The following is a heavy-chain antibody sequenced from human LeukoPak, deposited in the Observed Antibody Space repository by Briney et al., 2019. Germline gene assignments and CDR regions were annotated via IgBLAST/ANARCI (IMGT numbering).Heavy chain of an antibody. D-gene: IGHD7-27*01. CDR3: ARDSWELGIFDY. CDR1: GGSISSYY. Sequence: SETLSLTCTVSGGSISSYYWSWIRQPPGKGLEWIGYIYYSGSTNYNPSLKSRVTISVDTSKNQFSLKLSSVTAADTAVYYCARDSWELGIFDYWGQGTLVTVSS. J-gene: IGHJ4*02. V-gene: IGHV4-59*01. CDR2: IYYSGST.